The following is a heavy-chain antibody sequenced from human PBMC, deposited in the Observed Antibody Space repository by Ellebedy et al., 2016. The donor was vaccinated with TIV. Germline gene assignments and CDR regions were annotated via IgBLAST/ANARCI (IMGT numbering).Heavy chain of an antibody. J-gene: IGHJ4*02. Sequence: SETLSLTCAVYGGSFSGYYWSWIRQPPGKGLEWIGEINHSGSTNYNPSLKSRVTISVDTSKNQFSLKLSSVTAADTAVYYCARVGIHTGFVRYWGQGTLVTVSS. CDR2: INHSGST. D-gene: IGHD3-10*01. CDR1: GGSFSGYY. V-gene: IGHV4-34*01. CDR3: ARVGIHTGFVRY.